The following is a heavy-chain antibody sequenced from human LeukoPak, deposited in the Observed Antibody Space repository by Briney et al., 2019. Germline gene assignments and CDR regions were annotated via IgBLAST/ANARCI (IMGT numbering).Heavy chain of an antibody. CDR2: ISSSSSTI. CDR3: ASGYCSGGSCYYYYYYMDV. V-gene: IGHV3-48*01. J-gene: IGHJ6*03. Sequence: GSLRLSCAASGFTFSSYEMNWVRQAPGKGLEWVSYISSSSSTIYYADSVKGRFTISRDNAKNSLYLQMNSLRAEDTAVYYCASGYCSGGSCYYYYYYMDVWGKGTTVTVSS. CDR1: GFTFSSYE. D-gene: IGHD2-15*01.